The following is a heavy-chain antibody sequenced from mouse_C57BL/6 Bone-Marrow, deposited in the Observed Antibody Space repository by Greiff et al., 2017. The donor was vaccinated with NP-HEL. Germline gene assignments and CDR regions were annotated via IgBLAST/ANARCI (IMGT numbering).Heavy chain of an antibody. CDR2: IDPSDSET. CDR3: ARTVTTVVAEDWYFDV. Sequence: VQGVESGAELVRPGSSVKLSCKASGYTFTSYWMHWVKQRPIQGLEWIGNIDPSDSETHYNQKFKDKATLTVDKSSSTAYMQLSSLTSEDSAVYYCARTVTTVVAEDWYFDVWGTGTTVTVSS. V-gene: IGHV1-52*01. D-gene: IGHD1-1*01. J-gene: IGHJ1*03. CDR1: GYTFTSYW.